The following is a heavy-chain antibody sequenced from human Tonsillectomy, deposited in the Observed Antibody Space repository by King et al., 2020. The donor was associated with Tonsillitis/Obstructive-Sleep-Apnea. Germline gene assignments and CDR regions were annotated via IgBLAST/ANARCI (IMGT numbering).Heavy chain of an antibody. CDR1: GGSISSYY. V-gene: IGHV4-59*08. CDR2: IYHSGTA. CDR3: ARHVGLNYFDY. J-gene: IGHJ4*02. D-gene: IGHD1-26*01. Sequence: VQLQESGPGLVKPSETLSLTCTVSGGSISSYYWSWIRQPPGKGLEWIGYIYHSGTANYNPSLKSRVTISIDTSRNQFSLNLRSVTAADTAVYYRARHVGLNYFDYWGQGILVTVSS.